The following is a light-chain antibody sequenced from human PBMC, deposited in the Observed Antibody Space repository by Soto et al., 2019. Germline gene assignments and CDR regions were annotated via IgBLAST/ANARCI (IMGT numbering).Light chain of an antibody. CDR1: QDITNF. J-gene: IGKJ2*01. CDR2: DAS. Sequence: DIQMTQSPSSLSASVGDRVTITCQASQDITNFLNWYQKKPGKAPKLLIYDASNLETGVLSGFSGSGSGTDFTFTIISLQPEDIATYYCQQYVSLPYTFGQGTKVEIK. CDR3: QQYVSLPYT. V-gene: IGKV1-33*01.